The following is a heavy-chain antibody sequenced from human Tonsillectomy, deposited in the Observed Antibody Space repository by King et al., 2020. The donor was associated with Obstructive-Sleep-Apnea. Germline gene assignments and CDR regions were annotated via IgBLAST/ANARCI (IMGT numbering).Heavy chain of an antibody. D-gene: IGHD5-18*01. CDR1: GFTFNNAW. CDR2: IKSKTDGGTT. V-gene: IGHV3-15*01. J-gene: IGHJ4*02. Sequence: VQLVESGGGLVKPGGSLRLSCAASGFTFNNAWMSWVRQAPGKGLEWVGRIKSKTDGGTTDYAAPVKGRFTIPRDDSKNTLYMQLTSLKTEDTAVYYCTTRYSYGQDYWGQGTLVTVSS. CDR3: TTRYSYGQDY.